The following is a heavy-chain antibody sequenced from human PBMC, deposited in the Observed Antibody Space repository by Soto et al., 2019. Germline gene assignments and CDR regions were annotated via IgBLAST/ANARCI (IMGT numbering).Heavy chain of an antibody. CDR1: GYTFTSYG. Sequence: GASVKVSCKASGYTFTSYGISWVRQAPGQGLEWMGWISAYNGNTNYAQKLQGGVTMTTDTSTSTAYMELRSLRSDDTAVYYCAREEVGFDWSLSSGYYYYGMDVSGQGTTVTVSS. J-gene: IGHJ6*02. CDR3: AREEVGFDWSLSSGYYYYGMDV. V-gene: IGHV1-18*01. CDR2: ISAYNGNT. D-gene: IGHD3-9*01.